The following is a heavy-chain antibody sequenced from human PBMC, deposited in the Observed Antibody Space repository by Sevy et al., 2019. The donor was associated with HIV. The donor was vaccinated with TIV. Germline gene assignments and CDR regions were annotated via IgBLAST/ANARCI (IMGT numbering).Heavy chain of an antibody. J-gene: IGHJ6*02. V-gene: IGHV3-23*01. Sequence: GGSLRLSCAVSGFTFSTSAMSWVRQAPGKGLEWVSSISGSGGSTYYAESVKGRFTISRDNSKNTVYLQMNGLRAEDSAVYYCARVPHPAAMQTFYYFGMDVWGQGTTVTVSS. CDR1: GFTFSTSA. D-gene: IGHD2-2*01. CDR3: ARVPHPAAMQTFYYFGMDV. CDR2: ISGSGGST.